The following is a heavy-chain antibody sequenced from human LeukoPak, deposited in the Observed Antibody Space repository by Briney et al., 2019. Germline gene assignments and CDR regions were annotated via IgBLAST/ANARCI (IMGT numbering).Heavy chain of an antibody. CDR1: GYTFTSYG. J-gene: IGHJ4*02. D-gene: IGHD5-24*01. CDR2: ISAYNGNT. CDR3: ARSPFVEMANIDWGY. V-gene: IGHV1-18*01. Sequence: ASVKVSCKASGYTFTSYGISWVRQAPGQGLEWMGWISAYNGNTNYAQKLQGRVTMTTDTSTSTAYMELRSLRSDDTAVYYCARSPFVEMANIDWGYWGQGTLVTVSS.